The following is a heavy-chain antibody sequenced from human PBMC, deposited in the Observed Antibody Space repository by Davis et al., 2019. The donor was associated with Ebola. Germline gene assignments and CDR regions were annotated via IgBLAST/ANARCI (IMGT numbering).Heavy chain of an antibody. CDR1: GYTFTSYD. V-gene: IGHV1-46*01. D-gene: IGHD4-17*01. Sequence: AASVKVSCKASGYTFTSYDINWVRQAPGQGLEWMGIINPSGGSTSYAQKFQGRVTMTRDTSTSTVYMELSSLRSEDTAVYYCARNDYGDYYFDYWGQGTLVTVSS. J-gene: IGHJ4*02. CDR2: INPSGGST. CDR3: ARNDYGDYYFDY.